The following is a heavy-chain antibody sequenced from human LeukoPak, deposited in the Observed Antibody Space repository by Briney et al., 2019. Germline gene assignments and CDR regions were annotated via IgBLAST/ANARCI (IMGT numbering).Heavy chain of an antibody. CDR2: ISDSGGIT. D-gene: IGHD6-19*01. J-gene: IGHJ4*02. CDR1: GFTFSTFS. CDR3: AKGGRGSGWSDY. Sequence: PGGSLRLSCAASGFTFSTFSMSWVRQASGKGLEWVSTISDSGGITDYADSVKGRFTISRDNSKNTLYLQMNSLRAEDTAVYYCAKGGRGSGWSDYWGQGTLVTVSS. V-gene: IGHV3-23*01.